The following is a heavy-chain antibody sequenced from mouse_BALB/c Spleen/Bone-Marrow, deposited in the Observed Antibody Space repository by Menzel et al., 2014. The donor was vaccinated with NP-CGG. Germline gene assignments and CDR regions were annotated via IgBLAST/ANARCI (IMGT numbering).Heavy chain of an antibody. Sequence: EEKEVESGGGLVKSGGSLKLSCAASGFTFNSYGMSWVRQTPEKRLEWVATISGGGSYTFYPDSVKWGFTVSRYIAKNSLFLQLSSLGSEDTVLYYCARHAYYDQTEVSFVYWCQGTLVTVSA. CDR3: ARHAYYDQTEVSFVY. V-gene: IGHV5-9-2*01. J-gene: IGHJ3*01. CDR1: GFTFNSYG. CDR2: ISGGGSYT. D-gene: IGHD2-4*01.